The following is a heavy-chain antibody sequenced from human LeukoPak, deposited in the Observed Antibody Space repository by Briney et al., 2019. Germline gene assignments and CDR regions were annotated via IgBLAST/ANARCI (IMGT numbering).Heavy chain of an antibody. CDR1: GGSISSYY. Sequence: PSETLSLTCTVSGGSISSYYWSWIRQPAGKGLEWIGRIYTSGSTNYNPSLKSRVTMSVDTSKNQFSLKLSSVTAADTAVYYCARSLQPIVVVVAATLPYYYYGMDVWGQGTTVTVSS. J-gene: IGHJ6*02. D-gene: IGHD2-15*01. CDR2: IYTSGST. V-gene: IGHV4-4*07. CDR3: ARSLQPIVVVVAATLPYYYYGMDV.